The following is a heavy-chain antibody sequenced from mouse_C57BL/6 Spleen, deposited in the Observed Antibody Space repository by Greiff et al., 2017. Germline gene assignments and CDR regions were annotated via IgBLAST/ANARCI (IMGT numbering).Heavy chain of an antibody. Sequence: EVQLQQSGPELVKPGASVKISCKASGYSFTGYYMNWVKQSPEKSLEWIGEINPSTGGTTYNQKFKAKATLTVDKSSSTAYMQLKSLTSEDSAVYYCARERNYYGSSPFDYWGQGTTLTVSS. D-gene: IGHD1-1*01. CDR1: GYSFTGYY. CDR3: ARERNYYGSSPFDY. J-gene: IGHJ2*01. V-gene: IGHV1-42*01. CDR2: INPSTGGT.